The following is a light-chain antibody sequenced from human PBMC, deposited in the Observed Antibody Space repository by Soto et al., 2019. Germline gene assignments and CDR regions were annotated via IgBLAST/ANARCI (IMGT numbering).Light chain of an antibody. CDR2: GAS. J-gene: IGKJ2*01. CDR3: QQYAGSIRT. V-gene: IGKV3-20*01. Sequence: EIVLTQSPGTLSLSPGERATLSCRASQSVDGNYLAWYQQKPGQAPRLLFYGASNRATGVPDRFSGSGSGTDFTLTVSRLEAEDFAVYYCQQYAGSIRTFGQGTKLESK. CDR1: QSVDGNY.